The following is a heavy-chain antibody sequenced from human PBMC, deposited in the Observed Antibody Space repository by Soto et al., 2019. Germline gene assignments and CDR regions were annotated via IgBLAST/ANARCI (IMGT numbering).Heavy chain of an antibody. CDR2: MKSSSDII. Sequence: GGSLRLSCAVSGFSFSSYSINWVRQVPGKGLEWVAYMKSSSDIIKYADSVAGRFTISRDTAKNSLYLQMNSLRDEDTAVYYCARDGDYSFDYWGQGTLVTVSS. D-gene: IGHD4-17*01. CDR3: ARDGDYSFDY. CDR1: GFSFSSYS. J-gene: IGHJ4*02. V-gene: IGHV3-48*02.